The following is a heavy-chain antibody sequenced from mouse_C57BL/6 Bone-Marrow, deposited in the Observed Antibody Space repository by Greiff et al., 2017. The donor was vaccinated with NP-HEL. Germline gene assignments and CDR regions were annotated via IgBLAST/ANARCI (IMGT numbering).Heavy chain of an antibody. D-gene: IGHD1-1*01. Sequence: VHLVESGAELAKPGASVKLSCKASGYTFTSYWMHWVKQRPGQGLEWIGYINPSSGYTKYNQKFKDKATLTADKSSSTAYMQLSSLTSEDSAVYYCATHYYGSSNYAMDYWGQGTSVTVSS. CDR3: ATHYYGSSNYAMDY. J-gene: IGHJ4*01. V-gene: IGHV1-7*01. CDR1: GYTFTSYW. CDR2: INPSSGYT.